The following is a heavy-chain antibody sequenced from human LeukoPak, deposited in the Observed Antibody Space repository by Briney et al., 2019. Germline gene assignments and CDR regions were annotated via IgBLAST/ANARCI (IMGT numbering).Heavy chain of an antibody. D-gene: IGHD3-10*01. V-gene: IGHV4-59*01. CDR1: GGSFSGYY. J-gene: IGHJ6*02. CDR3: AREEITMVRGVPFYYGMDV. Sequence: PSETLSLTCAVYGGSFSGYYWSWIRQPPGKGLEWIGYIYYSGSTNYNPSLKSRVTISVDTSKNQFSLKLSSVTAADTAVYYCAREEITMVRGVPFYYGMDVWGQGTTITASS. CDR2: IYYSGST.